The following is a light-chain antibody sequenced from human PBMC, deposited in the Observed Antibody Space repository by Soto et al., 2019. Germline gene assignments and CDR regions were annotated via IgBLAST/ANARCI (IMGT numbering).Light chain of an antibody. CDR1: SSDVGGYNY. J-gene: IGLJ1*01. CDR2: AVT. CDR3: CSYAGSYTHYV. V-gene: IGLV2-11*01. Sequence: SVLPQPRSLSGSPGQSVTISCTRTSSDVGGYNYVSWYQQYPGKAPKVMIYAVTKRPSGVPDRISGSKSGNTASLTISGLQAEDEADYYCCSYAGSYTHYVFGTGTKVTVL.